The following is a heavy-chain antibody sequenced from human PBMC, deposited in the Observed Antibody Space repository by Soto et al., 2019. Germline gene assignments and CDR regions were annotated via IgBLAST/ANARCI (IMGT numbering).Heavy chain of an antibody. D-gene: IGHD5-18*01. CDR1: GFTFSSYG. CDR2: ISYDGSNK. Sequence: QVQLVESGGGVVQPARSLRLSCAASGFTFSSYGLHWVRQAPGKGLEWVAVISYDGSNKYYAESVKGRFTISRDNSKNTRYLQMYSVRAEDTAVYYCAKDMALTAMALGADYWGQGTLVTVSS. V-gene: IGHV3-30*18. CDR3: AKDMALTAMALGADY. J-gene: IGHJ4*02.